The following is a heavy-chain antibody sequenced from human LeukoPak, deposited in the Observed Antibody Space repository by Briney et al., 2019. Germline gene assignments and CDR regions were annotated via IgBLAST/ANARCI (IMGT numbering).Heavy chain of an antibody. D-gene: IGHD3-3*01. CDR2: ISSSSSYI. CDR3: AKDAFGSGCLNY. CDR1: GFTFSSYS. V-gene: IGHV3-21*01. Sequence: PGGSLRLSYAASGFTFSSYSMNWVRQAPGKGLEWVSSISSSSSYIYYADSVKGRFTISRDNSKNTLYLQMNSLRAEDTAVYYCAKDAFGSGCLNYWGQGTLVTVSS. J-gene: IGHJ4*02.